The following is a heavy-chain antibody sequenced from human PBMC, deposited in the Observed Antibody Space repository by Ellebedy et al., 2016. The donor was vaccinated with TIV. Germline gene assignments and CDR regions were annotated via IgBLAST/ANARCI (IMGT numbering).Heavy chain of an antibody. Sequence: GGSLRLSCAVSGFTVSTNYISWVRQAPGKGLEWVAIIYSSGNTFYTDSARGRFTISRDNSKNTLYLQMNSLRVEDTAVYYCARGPLGSAMVYNWFDPWGQGTLVTVSS. CDR1: GFTVSTNY. J-gene: IGHJ5*02. CDR2: IYSSGNT. V-gene: IGHV3-53*01. D-gene: IGHD5-18*01. CDR3: ARGPLGSAMVYNWFDP.